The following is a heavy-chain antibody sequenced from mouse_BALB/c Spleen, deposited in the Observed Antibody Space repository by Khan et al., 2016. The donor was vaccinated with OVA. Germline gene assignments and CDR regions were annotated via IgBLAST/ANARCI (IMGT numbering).Heavy chain of an antibody. CDR1: GYSITSDYA. V-gene: IGHV3-2*02. Sequence: EVQLQESGPGLVNPSQSLSLTCTVTGYSITSDYAWNWIRQFPGNKLEWMGYISYSGRTSYNPSLKSRISITRDTSKNQVFLQLHSVTTEDTASYFWARSVTITTVVATDFDYWGQGTTLTVSS. CDR3: ARSVTITTVVATDFDY. J-gene: IGHJ2*01. D-gene: IGHD1-1*01. CDR2: ISYSGRT.